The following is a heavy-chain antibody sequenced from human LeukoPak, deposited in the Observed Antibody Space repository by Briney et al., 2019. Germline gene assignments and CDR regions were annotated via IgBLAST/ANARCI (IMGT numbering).Heavy chain of an antibody. V-gene: IGHV6-1*01. J-gene: IGHJ4*02. Sequence: SQTLSLTCAISGDGVSSNSAAWNWIRQSPSRGLEWLGRTYYRSKWYNDYAVSVKSRITINPDTSKNQFSLQLNSVTPEDTAVYYCARSYESSTYYYGSGSYSFFDYWGQGTLVTVSS. CDR2: TYYRSKWYN. CDR1: GDGVSSNSAA. CDR3: ARSYESSTYYYGSGSYSFFDY. D-gene: IGHD3-10*01.